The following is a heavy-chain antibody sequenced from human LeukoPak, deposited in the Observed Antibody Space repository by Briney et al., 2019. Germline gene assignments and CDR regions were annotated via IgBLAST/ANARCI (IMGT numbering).Heavy chain of an antibody. D-gene: IGHD2-15*01. V-gene: IGHV1-8*01. J-gene: IGHJ4*02. CDR1: GYTFTGYN. CDR3: ARYCRGGSCYSGFDY. CDR2: MNPNSGNT. Sequence: ASVKVSCKASGYTFTGYNINWVRQATGQGLEWMGWMNPNSGNTGSEQKFQGRVTMTRITSTSTAYMELSSLRSEDTAVYYCARYCRGGSCYSGFDYWGQGTLVTVSS.